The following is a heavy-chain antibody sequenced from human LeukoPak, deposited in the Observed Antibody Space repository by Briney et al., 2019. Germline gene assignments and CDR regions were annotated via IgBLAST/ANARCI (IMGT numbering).Heavy chain of an antibody. CDR2: INPSGGST. D-gene: IGHD4-17*01. Sequence: ASVKVSCKASGYTFTSYYMHWVRQAPGQGLEWMGIINPSGGSTSYAQKFQGRVTMTRDTSTSTVYMELSSLRSEDTAVYYCARDQRSDYGDYEDYYYYMDVWGKGTTVTISS. CDR1: GYTFTSYY. J-gene: IGHJ6*03. CDR3: ARDQRSDYGDYEDYYYYMDV. V-gene: IGHV1-46*01.